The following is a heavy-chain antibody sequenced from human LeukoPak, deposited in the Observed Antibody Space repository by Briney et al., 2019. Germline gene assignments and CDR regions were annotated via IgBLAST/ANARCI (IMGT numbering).Heavy chain of an antibody. CDR2: ISAYNGNT. CDR3: ARGEAAAGPDYYYGMDV. CDR1: GYTFTSYG. V-gene: IGHV1-18*01. J-gene: IGHJ6*02. D-gene: IGHD6-13*01. Sequence: ASVKVSCKASGYTFTSYGISWVRQAPGQGLEWMGWISAYNGNTNYAQKLQGRVTMTTDTSTSTAYMELRSLRSDDTAVYYCARGEAAAGPDYYYGMDVWGQGTTVTVSS.